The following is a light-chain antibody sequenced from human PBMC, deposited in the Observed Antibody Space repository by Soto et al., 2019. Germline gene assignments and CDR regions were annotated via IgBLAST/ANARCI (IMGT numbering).Light chain of an antibody. J-gene: IGLJ2*01. V-gene: IGLV2-11*01. Sequence: QSALTQPRSVSGSPGQSVTISCTGTSSDVGDYNYVSWYQQHPGKAPKLLIYDVSKRPSGVPDHFSGSKSGNTASLTISGLQAEDEADYYCCSYAGSYTVLFGGGTQLTVL. CDR2: DVS. CDR3: CSYAGSYTVL. CDR1: SSDVGDYNY.